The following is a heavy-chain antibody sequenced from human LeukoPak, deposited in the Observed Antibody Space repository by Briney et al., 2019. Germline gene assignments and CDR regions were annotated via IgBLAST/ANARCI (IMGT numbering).Heavy chain of an antibody. CDR1: GFTFSSYA. CDR3: AKATDDYSRRGIDY. D-gene: IGHD2-15*01. J-gene: IGHJ4*02. Sequence: QPGGSLRLSCAASGFTFSSYAINWVRQAPGKGLEWVSSISASGDGSYYALSVKGRFTISRDNSKNTLFLQMNSLRADDTAVYYCAKATDDYSRRGIDYWGQGTLVTVSS. V-gene: IGHV3-23*01. CDR2: ISASGDGS.